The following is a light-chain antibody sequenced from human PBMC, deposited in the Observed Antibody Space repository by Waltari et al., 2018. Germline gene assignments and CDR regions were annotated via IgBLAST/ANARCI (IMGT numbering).Light chain of an antibody. J-gene: IGKJ2*01. CDR3: QHYYSSPYT. Sequence: DIVMTQSPDSLAVSLGERATIHSKSSQSVLDPSNSKIPVAWYQQRPGQPPNLLIYWASTRQSGVPDRFSGSGSGTEFTLTISSLQAEDVAVYYCQHYYSSPYTFGQGTKLEIK. V-gene: IGKV4-1*01. CDR1: QSVLDPSNSKIP. CDR2: WAS.